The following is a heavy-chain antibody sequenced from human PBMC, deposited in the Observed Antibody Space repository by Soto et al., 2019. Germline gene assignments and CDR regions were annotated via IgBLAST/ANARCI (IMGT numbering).Heavy chain of an antibody. CDR3: ASAAYCTSHICYPLGYNMDV. CDR1: GYTFTDYA. D-gene: IGHD2-8*01. CDR2: INAGNGNT. Sequence: QVQLVQSGAEVKKPGASVKVSCKASGYTFTDYAIHWVRQAPGQRLEWMGWINAGNGNTVYSQKFQGRITITRDTSASIAYVELSTLTSEDTAVCYCASAAYCTSHICYPLGYNMDVWGKGTTVTVSS. J-gene: IGHJ6*03. V-gene: IGHV1-3*01.